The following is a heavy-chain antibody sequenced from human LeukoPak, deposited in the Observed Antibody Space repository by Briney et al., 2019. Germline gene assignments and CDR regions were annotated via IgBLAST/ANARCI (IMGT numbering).Heavy chain of an antibody. CDR2: INHSGST. Sequence: SETLSLTCAVYGGSFSGYYWSWIRQPPGKGLEWIGEINHSGSTNYNPSLKSRVTISVDTSKNQFSLKLSSVTAADTAVYYCARGHRWLVPSRYYFDYWGQGTLVTVSS. V-gene: IGHV4-34*01. D-gene: IGHD6-19*01. CDR3: ARGHRWLVPSRYYFDY. CDR1: GGSFSGYY. J-gene: IGHJ4*02.